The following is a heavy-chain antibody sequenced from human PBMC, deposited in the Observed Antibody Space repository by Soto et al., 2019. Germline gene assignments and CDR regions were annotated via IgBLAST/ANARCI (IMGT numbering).Heavy chain of an antibody. J-gene: IGHJ4*02. D-gene: IGHD7-27*01. Sequence: EVQLVESGGGLVQPGGSLRLSCAASGFTFSSYWMHWVRQAPGKGLVWVSRNNSDGSSTSYADSVKGRFTISRDNAKNTLYLQMNSLRAEDTAVYYCASSLLTPFDYWGQGTLVTVSS. CDR1: GFTFSSYW. CDR2: NNSDGSST. V-gene: IGHV3-74*01. CDR3: ASSLLTPFDY.